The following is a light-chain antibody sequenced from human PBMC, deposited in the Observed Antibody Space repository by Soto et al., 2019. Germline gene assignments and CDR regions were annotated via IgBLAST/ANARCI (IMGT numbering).Light chain of an antibody. CDR1: SSNVGSYKL. CDR3: CSSGGRPPCV. J-gene: IGLJ1*01. Sequence: QSALTQPASVSGSPGQSITISCTGTSSNVGSYKLFSWYQQHPGKAPKLMIFEVNKRPSGVSNRFSGSKSGNTALLTISGLKVQYGADYFCCSSGGRPPCVFGTGTQLPVL. CDR2: EVN. V-gene: IGLV2-23*02.